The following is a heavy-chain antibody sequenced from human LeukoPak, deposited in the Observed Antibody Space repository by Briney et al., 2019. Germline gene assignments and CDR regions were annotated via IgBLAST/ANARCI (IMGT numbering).Heavy chain of an antibody. CDR3: AKDRGYDSSGYHYRRIFTTYQFDY. J-gene: IGHJ4*02. V-gene: IGHV3-23*01. CDR2: ISGSGGST. CDR1: GFTFSSYS. Sequence: PGGSLRLSCAASGFTFSSYSMSWVRQAPGKGLEWVSSISGSGGSTYYADSVKGRFTISRDNSKNTLYLQMNSLRAEDTAVYYCAKDRGYDSSGYHYRRIFTTYQFDYWGQGTLVTVSS. D-gene: IGHD3-22*01.